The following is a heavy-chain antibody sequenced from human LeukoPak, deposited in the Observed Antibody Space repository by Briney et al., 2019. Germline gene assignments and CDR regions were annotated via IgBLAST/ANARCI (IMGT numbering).Heavy chain of an antibody. D-gene: IGHD4-11*01. Sequence: PGGSLRLSCAASGFTFSSYEMNWVRQAPGKGLEWVSYISTTGSIIYYADSVKGRFTISRDNAKNSLFLRMNSLRAEDTAVYYCARDTGPEAFDFWGQGTMVTVSS. J-gene: IGHJ3*01. CDR2: ISTTGSII. CDR3: ARDTGPEAFDF. V-gene: IGHV3-48*03. CDR1: GFTFSSYE.